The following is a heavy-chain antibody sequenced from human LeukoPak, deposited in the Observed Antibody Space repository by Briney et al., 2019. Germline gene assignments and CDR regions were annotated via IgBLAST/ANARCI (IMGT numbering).Heavy chain of an antibody. J-gene: IGHJ4*02. CDR3: ARDLADYYDSSGYLD. CDR2: IKSKTDGGTT. V-gene: IGHV3-15*01. D-gene: IGHD3-22*01. Sequence: GGSLRLSCAASGFTLSNAWMSWVRQAPGKGLEWVGRIKSKTDGGTTDYAAPVKGRFTISRDDSKNTLYLQMNSLRAEDTAVYYCARDLADYYDSSGYLDWGQGTLVTVSS. CDR1: GFTLSNAW.